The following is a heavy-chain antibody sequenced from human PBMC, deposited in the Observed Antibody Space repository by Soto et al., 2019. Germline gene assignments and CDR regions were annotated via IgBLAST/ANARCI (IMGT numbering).Heavy chain of an antibody. D-gene: IGHD6-13*01. V-gene: IGHV3-30-3*01. CDR3: ARASYSTGWYYAFDV. CDR2: ISFDGSNQ. Sequence: GGSLRLSCAASGLTLSRYAMHWVRQAPGKGLQWVADISFDGSNQDYADSVKGRFTISKDISKNTLSLQMNSLISEDTAVYFCARASYSTGWYYAFDVWGQGTVVTVSS. J-gene: IGHJ3*01. CDR1: GLTLSRYA.